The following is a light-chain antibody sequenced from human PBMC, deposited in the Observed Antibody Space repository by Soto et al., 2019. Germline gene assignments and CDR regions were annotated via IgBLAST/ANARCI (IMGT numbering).Light chain of an antibody. J-gene: IGLJ1*01. CDR1: SSDVGGYNY. CDR3: SSYTSSSTSLYV. V-gene: IGLV2-14*01. Sequence: QSVLTQPASVSGSPGQSITISWTGTSSDVGGYNYVSWYQQHPGKAPKLMIYDVSNRPSGVSNRFSGSKSGNTASLTISGLQAEDEADYYCSSYTSSSTSLYVFGTGTKVTVL. CDR2: DVS.